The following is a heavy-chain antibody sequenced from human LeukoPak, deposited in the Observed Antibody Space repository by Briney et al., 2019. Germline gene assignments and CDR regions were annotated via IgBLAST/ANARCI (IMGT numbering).Heavy chain of an antibody. J-gene: IGHJ4*02. CDR2: IWYDGKYK. D-gene: IGHD2-15*01. CDR1: GFTFNTYA. V-gene: IGHV3-33*01. Sequence: GGSLRLSCAASGFTFNTYAMHWVRQAPGKGLEWLAVIWYDGKYKYYGDSVKGRISISRDNSKATLDLQMNNLRAEDTGLYYCARGFGGGGSSVEFWGQGTLVTVSS. CDR3: ARGFGGGGSSVEF.